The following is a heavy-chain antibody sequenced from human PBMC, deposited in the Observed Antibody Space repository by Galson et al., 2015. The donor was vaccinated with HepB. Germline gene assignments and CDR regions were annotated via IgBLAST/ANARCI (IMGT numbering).Heavy chain of an antibody. CDR2: INHSGST. CDR3: ARVGQYIAASGYFDY. D-gene: IGHD6-13*01. J-gene: IGHJ4*02. Sequence: LSLTCAVYGGSFSGYYWIWIRQPPGKGLEWIGEINHSGSTNYNPSLKSRVTISVDTSRNQFSLKLSSVTAADTAVYYCARVGQYIAASGYFDYWGQGTLVTVSS. CDR1: GGSFSGYY. V-gene: IGHV4-34*01.